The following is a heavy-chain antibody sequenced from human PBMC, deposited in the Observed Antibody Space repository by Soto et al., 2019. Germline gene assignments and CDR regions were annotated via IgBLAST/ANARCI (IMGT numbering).Heavy chain of an antibody. D-gene: IGHD5-12*01. V-gene: IGHV3-21*01. J-gene: IGHJ6*02. CDR3: ARDSGYDAYGGRYYYYGMDV. CDR2: ISSSSSYI. CDR1: GFTFSSYS. Sequence: LRLSCAASGFTFSSYSMNWVRQAPGKALEWVSSISSSSSYIYYADSVKGRFTISRDNAKNSLYLQMNSLRAEDTAVYYCARDSGYDAYGGRYYYYGMDVWGQGTTVTVSS.